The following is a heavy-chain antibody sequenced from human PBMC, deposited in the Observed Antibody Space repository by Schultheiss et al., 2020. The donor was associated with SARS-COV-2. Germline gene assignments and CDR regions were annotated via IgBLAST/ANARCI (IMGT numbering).Heavy chain of an antibody. D-gene: IGHD2-15*01. Sequence: GSLRLSCTVSGASIRSDFWSWIRQPPGRGPEWIGYIHYSGYSTYNPSLKSRVTISVDTSKNQFSLKLASVTAADTAVYYCAKVDPAPPIARPDVNWFESWGQGALVTVSS. V-gene: IGHV4-59*01. CDR2: IHYSGYS. CDR3: AKVDPAPPIARPDVNWFES. CDR1: GASIRSDF. J-gene: IGHJ5*01.